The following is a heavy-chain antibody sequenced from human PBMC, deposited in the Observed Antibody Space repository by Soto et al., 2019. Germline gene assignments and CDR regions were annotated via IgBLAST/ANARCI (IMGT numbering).Heavy chain of an antibody. J-gene: IGHJ5*02. CDR2: IFTRDSET. CDR1: GHLFNNHW. V-gene: IGHV5-51*01. D-gene: IGHD3-10*01. Sequence: GESLKISCKGPGHLFNNHWIGWVRQTPGKGLEWMGLIFTRDSETKTSPSFQGHVSFSVDNSINTLYLQWTSLKTTDTGIYFCARGYFDSGHGYDLWGQGTLVTVSS. CDR3: ARGYFDSGHGYDL.